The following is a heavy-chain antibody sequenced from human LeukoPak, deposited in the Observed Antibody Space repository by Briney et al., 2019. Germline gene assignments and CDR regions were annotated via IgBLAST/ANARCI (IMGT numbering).Heavy chain of an antibody. J-gene: IGHJ4*02. CDR1: GFTFSSYW. V-gene: IGHV3-7*01. D-gene: IGHD3-16*01. Sequence: PGGSLRLSCAASGFTFSSYWMSWVRQAPGKGLEWVANIKQDGSEKYYVDSVKGRFTISRDNAKNPLYLQMNSLRAEDTAVYYCASGGRPYYFDYWGQGTLVTVSS. CDR3: ASGGRPYYFDY. CDR2: IKQDGSEK.